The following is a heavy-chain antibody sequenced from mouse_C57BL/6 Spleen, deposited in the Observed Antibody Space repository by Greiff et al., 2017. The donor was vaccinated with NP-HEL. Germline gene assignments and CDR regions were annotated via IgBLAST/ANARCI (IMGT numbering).Heavy chain of an antibody. J-gene: IGHJ2*01. CDR2: IYPGDGDT. V-gene: IGHV1-82*01. CDR1: GYAFSSSW. CDR3: ARYEIYYYGSSFDY. D-gene: IGHD1-1*01. Sequence: VKLMESGPELVKPGASVKISCKASGYAFSSSWMNWVKQRPGKGLEWIGRIYPGDGDTNYNGKFKGKATLTADKSSSTAYMQLSSLTSEDSAVYFCARYEIYYYGSSFDYWGQGTTLTVSS.